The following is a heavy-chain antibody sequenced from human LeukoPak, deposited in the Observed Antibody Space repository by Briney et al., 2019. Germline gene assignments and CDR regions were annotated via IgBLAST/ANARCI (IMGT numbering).Heavy chain of an antibody. CDR1: GGSFSGYY. J-gene: IGHJ4*02. D-gene: IGHD3-10*01. CDR2: INHIGST. V-gene: IGHV4-34*01. CDR3: ASTGKVLLWFGEFSHAFDY. Sequence: SETLSLTCAVYGGSFSGYYWSWIRQPPGKGLEWIGEINHIGSTNYNPSLKSRVTISVDTSKNQFSLKLSSVTAADTAVYYCASTGKVLLWFGEFSHAFDYWGQGTLVTVSS.